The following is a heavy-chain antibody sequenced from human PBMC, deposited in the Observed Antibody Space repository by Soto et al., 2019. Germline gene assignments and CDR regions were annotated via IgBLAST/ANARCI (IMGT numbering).Heavy chain of an antibody. V-gene: IGHV5-51*01. J-gene: IGHJ6*02. Sequence: PGESLKISCKGSGYSFNEYWIGWVRQMPGKGPEWMGTIYPGDSETRYSPSFQGQVTISVDKSISIAYLQWSSLKTSDTALYYCARHRSVPARVSMLRGVSYGLDVWGQGTTVTVSS. CDR3: ARHRSVPARVSMLRGVSYGLDV. D-gene: IGHD3-10*01. CDR2: IYPGDSET. CDR1: GYSFNEYW.